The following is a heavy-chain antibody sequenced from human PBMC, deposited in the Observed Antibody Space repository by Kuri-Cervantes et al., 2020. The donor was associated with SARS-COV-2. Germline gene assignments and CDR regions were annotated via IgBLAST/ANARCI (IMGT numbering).Heavy chain of an antibody. J-gene: IGHJ4*02. CDR1: GDSISSSNW. D-gene: IGHD3-10*01. CDR2: IHRTGTT. Sequence: SETLSLTCAVSGDSISSSNWWSWVRQPPGKGLGWIGEIHRTGTTNYNPPLESRVTISVDRSKNQFSLTLRSVTAADTAVYYCAFNYGTGSYFYWGQGTLVTVSS. CDR3: AFNYGTGSYFY. V-gene: IGHV4-4*02.